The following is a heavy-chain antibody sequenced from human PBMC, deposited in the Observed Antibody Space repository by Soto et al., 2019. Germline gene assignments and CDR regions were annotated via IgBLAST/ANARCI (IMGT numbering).Heavy chain of an antibody. V-gene: IGHV1-69*13. CDR3: ARGSVVVVAADLGMDV. J-gene: IGHJ6*02. CDR2: IIPIFGTA. D-gene: IGHD2-15*01. Sequence: SVKVSCKASGGTFSSYAISWVRQASGQGLEWMGGIIPIFGTANYAQKFQGRVTITADESTSTAYMELSSLRSEDTAGYYCARGSVVVVAADLGMDVWGQGTTVTVSS. CDR1: GGTFSSYA.